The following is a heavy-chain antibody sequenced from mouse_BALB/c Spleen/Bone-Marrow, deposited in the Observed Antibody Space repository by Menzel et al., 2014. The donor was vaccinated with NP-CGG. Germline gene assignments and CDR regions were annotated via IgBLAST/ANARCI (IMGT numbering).Heavy chain of an antibody. D-gene: IGHD2-14*01. CDR3: ARRGYDEGYYAMDY. V-gene: IGHV1-14*01. J-gene: IGHJ4*01. Sequence: VQLQQSGPELVKPGASVKMSCKASGYTFTSYVMHWVKQKPGQGLEWIGYINPYNDGTKYNEKFKGKATLTSDKSSSTAYMELSSRTSEDSAVYYCARRGYDEGYYAMDYWGQGTSVTVSS. CDR1: GYTFTSYV. CDR2: INPYNDGT.